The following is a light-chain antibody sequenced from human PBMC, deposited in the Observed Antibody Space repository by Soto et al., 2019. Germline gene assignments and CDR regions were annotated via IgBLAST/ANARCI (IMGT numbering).Light chain of an antibody. CDR1: QSVSSSY. V-gene: IGKV3-20*01. CDR2: GAS. J-gene: IGKJ4*01. CDR3: QQYGSSPLT. Sequence: IVLTQSPGTLSLSPGERDTLSCRASQSVSSSYLAWYQQKPGQAPRLLSYGASSRATGIPDRFSGSGSGTDFTLTISRLEPEDFAVYYCQQYGSSPLTFGGGTKVDI.